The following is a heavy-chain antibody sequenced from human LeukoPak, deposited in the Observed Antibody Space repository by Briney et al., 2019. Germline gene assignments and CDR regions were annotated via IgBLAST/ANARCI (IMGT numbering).Heavy chain of an antibody. J-gene: IGHJ4*02. D-gene: IGHD3-16*02. V-gene: IGHV4-34*01. CDR1: GGSFSGYY. CDR3: ARVDSPTGDYVWGSYRRTLDY. Sequence: SETLSLTCAVYGGSFSGYYWSWIRQPPGKGLEWIGEINHSGSTNYNPSLKSRVTISVDTSKNQFSLKLSSVTAADTAVYYCARVDSPTGDYVWGSYRRTLDYWGQGTLVTVSS. CDR2: INHSGST.